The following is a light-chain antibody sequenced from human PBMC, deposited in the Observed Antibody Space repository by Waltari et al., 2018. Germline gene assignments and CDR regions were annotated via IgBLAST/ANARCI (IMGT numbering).Light chain of an antibody. Sequence: EIVMTQSPATLSVFPGERATLSCRASQSVSSNLAWYQQKPGQAPRLLIYGASTRATGSPPRFSGSGSGTEFTLTISSLQSEDFAVYYCQQYNNWPPITFGQGTRLEIK. J-gene: IGKJ5*01. CDR2: GAS. CDR1: QSVSSN. CDR3: QQYNNWPPIT. V-gene: IGKV3-15*01.